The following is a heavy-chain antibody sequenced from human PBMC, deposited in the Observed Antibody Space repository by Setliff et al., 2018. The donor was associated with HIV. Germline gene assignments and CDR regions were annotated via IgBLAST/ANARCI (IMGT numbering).Heavy chain of an antibody. CDR2: ISSSGHMV. CDR3: ARETGSGSFYVY. D-gene: IGHD3-10*01. CDR1: GFTFSDYY. Sequence: GGSMRLSCAASGFTFSDYYMSWIRQAPGKGLEWISYISSSGHMVKYADSVEGRFTISRDNAKNSLYLQINSLRAEDTAMYYCARETGSGSFYVYWGQGTQVTVSS. V-gene: IGHV3-11*04. J-gene: IGHJ4*02.